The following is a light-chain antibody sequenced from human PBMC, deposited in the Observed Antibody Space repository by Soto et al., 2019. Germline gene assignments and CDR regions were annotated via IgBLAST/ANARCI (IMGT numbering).Light chain of an antibody. CDR3: SSYTGGNPSYV. Sequence: QSVLTQPPSASGSPGQPVTISCTGTSSDVGGYDYVSWYQQHPGKAPKLMIYEVTMRPSGVSDRFSGSKSGNTASLTVSGLQAEDEADYYCSSYTGGNPSYVFGTGTKVTVL. V-gene: IGLV2-8*01. CDR1: SSDVGGYDY. J-gene: IGLJ1*01. CDR2: EVT.